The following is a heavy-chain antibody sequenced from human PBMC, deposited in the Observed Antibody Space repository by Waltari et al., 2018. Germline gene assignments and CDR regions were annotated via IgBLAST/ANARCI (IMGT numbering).Heavy chain of an antibody. CDR3: ASAYYGSGSYNGYYGMDV. Sequence: QSGAEVKKPGSSVKVSCKASGGTFSSYAISWVRQAPGQGLEWMGGIIPIFGTANYAQKFQGRVTITADESTSTAYMELSSLRSEDTAVYYCASAYYGSGSYNGYYGMDVWGQGTTVTVSS. CDR2: IIPIFGTA. J-gene: IGHJ6*02. D-gene: IGHD3-10*01. CDR1: GGTFSSYA. V-gene: IGHV1-69*13.